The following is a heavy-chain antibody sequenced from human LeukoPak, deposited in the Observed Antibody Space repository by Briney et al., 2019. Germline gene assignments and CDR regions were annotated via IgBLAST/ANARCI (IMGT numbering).Heavy chain of an antibody. CDR3: AREGYTNGWYRN. V-gene: IGHV3-53*01. Sequence: PGGSLRLSCAASGFIVSSNYMSWVRQAPGKGLEWVSVIFSSGNTYYADSVKGRFTISRDNSKNTLYLQMNSLRAEDTAVYFCAREGYTNGWYRNWGQGTLVTVSS. J-gene: IGHJ4*02. CDR1: GFIVSSNY. CDR2: IFSSGNT. D-gene: IGHD6-19*01.